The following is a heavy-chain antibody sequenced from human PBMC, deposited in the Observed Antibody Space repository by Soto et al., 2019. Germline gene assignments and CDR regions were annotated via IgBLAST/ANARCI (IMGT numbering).Heavy chain of an antibody. D-gene: IGHD3-10*01. CDR2: IYHSGGA. J-gene: IGHJ6*02. V-gene: IGHV4-31*03. CDR1: GDSITSGGYY. Sequence: KTSETLSLTCTVSGDSITSGGYYWSWLRQPPGKGLEWIGYIYHSGGASYNPSLRGRAVISIDTSKNHFSLRLNAVTAADTATYYCARDYYGAGSKYYCYGMEVCGQGTTVTVCS. CDR3: ARDYYGAGSKYYCYGMEV.